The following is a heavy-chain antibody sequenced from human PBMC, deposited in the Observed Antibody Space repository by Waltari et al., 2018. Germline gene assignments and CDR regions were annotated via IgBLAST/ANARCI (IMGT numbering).Heavy chain of an antibody. CDR3: ARSPSPESTYYDFWSGYYFDY. D-gene: IGHD3-3*01. J-gene: IGHJ4*02. CDR2: IYYSGST. Sequence: QVQLQESGPGLVKPSETLSLTCTVSGGSISSYYWSWIRTPPGTGLEWIGYIYYSGSTNYNPSLKSRVTISVDTSKNQFSLKLSSVTAADTAVYYCARSPSPESTYYDFWSGYYFDYWGQGTLVTVSS. V-gene: IGHV4-59*01. CDR1: GGSISSYY.